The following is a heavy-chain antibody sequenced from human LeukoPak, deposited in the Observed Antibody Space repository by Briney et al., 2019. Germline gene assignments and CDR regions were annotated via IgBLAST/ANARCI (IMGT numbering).Heavy chain of an antibody. CDR1: GFTFSSYW. CDR2: ISTDGSST. J-gene: IGHJ4*02. D-gene: IGHD2-2*01. Sequence: PGGSLRLSCAASGFTFSSYWMHWVRQAPGKGLVWVSRISTDGSSTTYADSVKGRFTISRDNAKNSLYLQMNSLRAEDTAVYYCARDRCSSTSCYDYWGQGTLVTVSS. CDR3: ARDRCSSTSCYDY. V-gene: IGHV3-74*01.